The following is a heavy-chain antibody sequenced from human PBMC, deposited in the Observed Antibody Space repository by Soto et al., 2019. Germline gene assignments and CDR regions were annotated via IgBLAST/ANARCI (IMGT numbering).Heavy chain of an antibody. Sequence: VGSLRLSCAASGFTFSSYGMHWVRQAPGKGLEWVAVISYDGSNKYYADSVKGRFTISRDNSKNTLYLQMNSLRAEDTAVYYCAKDHYYGSGSSSFDYWGQGTLVTVSS. CDR1: GFTFSSYG. CDR2: ISYDGSNK. D-gene: IGHD3-10*01. J-gene: IGHJ4*02. CDR3: AKDHYYGSGSSSFDY. V-gene: IGHV3-30*18.